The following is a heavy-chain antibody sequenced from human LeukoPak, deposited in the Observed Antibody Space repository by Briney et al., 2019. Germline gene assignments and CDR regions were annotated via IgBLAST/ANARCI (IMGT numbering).Heavy chain of an antibody. CDR3: ARASRHYYDSSGYYVVAYFDY. V-gene: IGHV3-20*04. CDR1: GFTFDDYG. Sequence: PGGSLRLSCAASGFTFDDYGMSWVRHAPGKGLEWVSGINWNGGSTVYADSVKGRFTISRDNAKNSLYLQMNSLRAEDTALYYCARASRHYYDSSGYYVVAYFDYWGQGTLVTVSS. CDR2: INWNGGST. D-gene: IGHD3-22*01. J-gene: IGHJ4*02.